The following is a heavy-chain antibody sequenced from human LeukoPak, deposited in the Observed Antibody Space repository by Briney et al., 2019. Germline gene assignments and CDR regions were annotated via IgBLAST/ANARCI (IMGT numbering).Heavy chain of an antibody. CDR3: ARSRYSNSLLFDY. CDR1: GITFSSYA. V-gene: IGHV3-23*01. D-gene: IGHD6-13*01. CDR2: ISGSGVNT. J-gene: IGHJ4*02. Sequence: AGSLRLYCAAPGITFSSYAMTWVPQAPGQGLEWFSAISGSGVNTYYEDSVKGPFTISRDNSKNTVDLQMNSLRAEDTAVFYCARSRYSNSLLFDYWGQGTLVTVSS.